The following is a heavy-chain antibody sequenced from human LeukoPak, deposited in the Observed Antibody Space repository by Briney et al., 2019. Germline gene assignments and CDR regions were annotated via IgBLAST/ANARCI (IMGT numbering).Heavy chain of an antibody. J-gene: IGHJ4*02. CDR2: ISASGGTT. CDR1: GFTFSSHA. D-gene: IGHD6-19*01. Sequence: GGSLRLSCTASGFTFSSHAMSWVRQAAGKRLEWVSRISASGGTTLHSGSVKGRFTISRDNSKKVLYLQMNGLRVEDTAIYYCAKDYCSSAICPADYWGQGTQVTVSS. V-gene: IGHV3-23*01. CDR3: AKDYCSSAICPADY.